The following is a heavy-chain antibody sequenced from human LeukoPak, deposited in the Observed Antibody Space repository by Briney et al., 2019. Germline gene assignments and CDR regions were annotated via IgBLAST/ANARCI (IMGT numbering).Heavy chain of an antibody. D-gene: IGHD3-22*01. V-gene: IGHV3-15*01. CDR3: TTGGMIVVVITAV. CDR1: GFTFSNAW. CDR2: IKSKTDGGTT. Sequence: GGSLRLSCAAPGFTFSNAWMSWVRQAPGKGLEWVGRIKSKTDGGTTDYAAPVKGRFTISRDDSKNTLYLQMNSLKTEDTAVYYCTTGGMIVVVITAVWGQGTLVTVSS. J-gene: IGHJ4*02.